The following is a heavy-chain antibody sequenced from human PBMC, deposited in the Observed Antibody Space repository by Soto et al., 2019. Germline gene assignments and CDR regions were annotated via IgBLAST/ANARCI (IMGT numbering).Heavy chain of an antibody. D-gene: IGHD3-16*02. CDR2: ISTYSGQT. Sequence: ASVKFSCKASGYTFTSYGISWVRQAPGQVLECMVWISTYSGQTKSXXNLQGRVXXTTETSTNTAXLELRXLRSDDTGVYYCARDNGQWIVNDWCQGTLVTVSS. CDR1: GYTFTSYG. V-gene: IGHV1-18*01. CDR3: ARDNGQWIVND. J-gene: IGHJ4*02.